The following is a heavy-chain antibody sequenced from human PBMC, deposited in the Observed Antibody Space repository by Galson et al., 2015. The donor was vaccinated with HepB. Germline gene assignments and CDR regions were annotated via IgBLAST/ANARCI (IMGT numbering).Heavy chain of an antibody. D-gene: IGHD3-10*01. CDR1: GFTFSSYS. Sequence: SLRLACAASGFTFSSYSMNWVRQAPGKGLEWVSYRSFSSTTRYYADSVKGRFTISRDNAKNSLYLQMNSLRVEDTAVYYCARDRGGSGTYLSDYYDMDVWGQGTTVTVPS. V-gene: IGHV3-48*04. CDR2: RSFSSTTR. CDR3: ARDRGGSGTYLSDYYDMDV. J-gene: IGHJ6*02.